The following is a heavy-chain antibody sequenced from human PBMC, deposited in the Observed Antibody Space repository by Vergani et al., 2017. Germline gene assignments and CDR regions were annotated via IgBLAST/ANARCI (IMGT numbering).Heavy chain of an antibody. V-gene: IGHV1-46*02. CDR3: ARVIVGCSRTNCFADH. Sequence: QVQLVQSGAAVKKPGASAKVSCTASGYIFKNYYMHWLRLAPGQGFQWMGIVNFVTGAATSPQKFEGRITMTRDTSTATFYMDLSSLKYEDTAIYYCARVIVGCSRTNCFADHWGQGTLVTVSS. D-gene: IGHD2-2*01. CDR2: VNFVTGAA. J-gene: IGHJ4*02. CDR1: GYIFKNYY.